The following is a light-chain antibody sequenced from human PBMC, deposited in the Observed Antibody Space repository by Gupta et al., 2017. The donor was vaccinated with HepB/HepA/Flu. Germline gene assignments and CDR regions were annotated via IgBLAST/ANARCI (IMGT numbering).Light chain of an antibody. CDR2: EVI. Sequence: QSALTQPASVTGSPGQSNTISCTGTSSDIGSYNLVSWYQQHPGKAPKLMIYEVINRPSGISNRFSGSKSGNTASLTISGLQAEDEADYYCCSYAGSSTLVFGGGTKLTVL. CDR3: CSYAGSSTLV. J-gene: IGLJ2*01. CDR1: SSDIGSYNL. V-gene: IGLV2-23*02.